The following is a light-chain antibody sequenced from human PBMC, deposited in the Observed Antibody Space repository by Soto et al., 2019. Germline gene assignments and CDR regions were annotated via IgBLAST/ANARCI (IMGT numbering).Light chain of an antibody. Sequence: IQMTQSPSSLYASVGDRVTITCRASQGISNYLAWYQQKPGKVPKLLIYAASTLQSGVPSRFSGSVFGTDFTLTISSLQPEDVATYYCQKYNSAPWTFGQGTKVESK. V-gene: IGKV1-27*01. CDR2: AAS. CDR3: QKYNSAPWT. J-gene: IGKJ1*01. CDR1: QGISNY.